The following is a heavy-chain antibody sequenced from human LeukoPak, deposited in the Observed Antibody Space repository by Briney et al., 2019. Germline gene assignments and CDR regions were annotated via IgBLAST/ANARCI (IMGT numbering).Heavy chain of an antibody. CDR3: ARGAGYSYKEFDY. V-gene: IGHV4-31*03. Sequence: PSQTLSLTCTVSGGSISSGGYYWSWIRQHPGKGLEWIGYIYYSGSTYYNPSLKSRVTISVDTSKNQFSVKLSSVTAADTAVYYCARGAGYSYKEFDYWGQGTLVTVSS. D-gene: IGHD6-13*01. CDR2: IYYSGST. CDR1: GGSISSGGYY. J-gene: IGHJ4*02.